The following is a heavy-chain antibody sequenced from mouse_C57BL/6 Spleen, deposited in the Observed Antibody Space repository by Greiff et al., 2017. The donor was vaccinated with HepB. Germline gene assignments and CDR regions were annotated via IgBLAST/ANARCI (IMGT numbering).Heavy chain of an antibody. CDR3: ARSYSDAMDY. J-gene: IGHJ4*01. D-gene: IGHD2-12*01. CDR1: GYTFTSYW. V-gene: IGHV1-64*01. Sequence: VQLQQPGAELVKPGASVKLSCKASGYTFTSYWMHWVKQRPGQGLEWIGMIHPNSGSTNYNEKFKSKATLTVDKSSSTAYMQLSCLTSEDSAVYYCARSYSDAMDYWGQGTSVTVSS. CDR2: IHPNSGST.